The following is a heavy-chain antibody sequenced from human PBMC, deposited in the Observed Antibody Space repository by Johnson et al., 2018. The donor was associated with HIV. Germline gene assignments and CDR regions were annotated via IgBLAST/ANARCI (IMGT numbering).Heavy chain of an antibody. CDR3: AKVDDLATMIVGDAFDI. CDR1: GFTFSDYY. CDR2: FYSDGSTT. Sequence: QVQLVESGGGLVKPGGSLRLSCAASGFTFSDYYMSWIRQAPGKGLVWVARFYSDGSTTTYADSVKGRFTISRDNSKNTLYLQMNSMRAEDTAIYYCAKVDDLATMIVGDAFDIWGQGTMVTVSP. D-gene: IGHD5-12*01. V-gene: IGHV3-11*01. J-gene: IGHJ3*02.